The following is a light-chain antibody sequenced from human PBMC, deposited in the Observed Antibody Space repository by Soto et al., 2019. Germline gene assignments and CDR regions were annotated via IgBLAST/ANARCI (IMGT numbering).Light chain of an antibody. V-gene: IGKV3-20*01. CDR3: QQHGTSPELT. J-gene: IGKJ4*01. Sequence: EIVLTQSPGTLSLSPGERATLSCRASQSVSNTYLAWYQQKPGQAPRLLISGASSRATGIPDRFSGSGSGTDFSLNISRLEPEDFAVYHCQQHGTSPELTFGGGTRVEIK. CDR2: GAS. CDR1: QSVSNTY.